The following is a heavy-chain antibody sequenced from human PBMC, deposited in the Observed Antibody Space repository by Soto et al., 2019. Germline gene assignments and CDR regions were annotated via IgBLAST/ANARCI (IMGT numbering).Heavy chain of an antibody. CDR3: TKGFVTRQLPNHFYYGIDV. Sequence: QEHLVQSGAEVKKPGASVTVSCQASGYLFSTYSVHWVRHAPGQALQWMGVIDPSDGSTIYAQQFQDRITLTSDTSARILFLGLTSLTFDDTAIYSFTKGFVTRQLPNHFYYGIDVWGQGTMVTVSS. CDR2: IDPSDGST. D-gene: IGHD6-6*01. J-gene: IGHJ6*02. CDR1: GYLFSTYS. V-gene: IGHV1-46*01.